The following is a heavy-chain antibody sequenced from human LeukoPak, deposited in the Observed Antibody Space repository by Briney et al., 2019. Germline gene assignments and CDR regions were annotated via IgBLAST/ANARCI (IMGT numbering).Heavy chain of an antibody. CDR3: AREGYYDSSGYYLDY. Sequence: GASVKVSCKASGYTFTGYYMHWVRQAPGQGLEWMGWISAYNGNTNYAQKLQGRVTMTTDTSTSTAYMELRSLRSDDTAVYYCAREGYYDSSGYYLDYWGQGTLVTVSS. D-gene: IGHD3-22*01. J-gene: IGHJ4*02. V-gene: IGHV1-18*04. CDR2: ISAYNGNT. CDR1: GYTFTGYY.